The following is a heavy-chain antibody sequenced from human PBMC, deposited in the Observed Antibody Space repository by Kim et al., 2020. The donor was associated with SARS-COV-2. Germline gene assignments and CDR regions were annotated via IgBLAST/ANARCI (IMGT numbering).Heavy chain of an antibody. V-gene: IGHV3-11*06. CDR3: ARGPHTGATINGYIDY. D-gene: IGHD2-8*01. J-gene: IGHJ4*02. CDR2: ISSSSSYT. Sequence: GGSLRLSCAASGFTFSDYYVSWIRQAPGKGLEWVSYISSSSSYTNYADSVKGRFTISRDNAKNSLYLQMNSLRAEDTAVYYCARGPHTGATINGYIDYWGQGTLVTVSS. CDR1: GFTFSDYY.